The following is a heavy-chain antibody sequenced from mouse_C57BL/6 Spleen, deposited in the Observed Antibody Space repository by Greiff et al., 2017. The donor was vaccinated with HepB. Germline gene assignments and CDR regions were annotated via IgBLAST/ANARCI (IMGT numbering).Heavy chain of an antibody. Sequence: EVNVVESGGGLVQPGGSLKLSCAASGFTFSDYYMYWVRQTPEKRLEWVAYISNGGGSTYYPDTVKGRFTISRDNAKNTLYLQMSRLKSEDTAMYYCARQVTTRGAMDYWGQGTSVTVSS. J-gene: IGHJ4*01. V-gene: IGHV5-12*01. CDR3: ARQVTTRGAMDY. CDR2: ISNGGGST. CDR1: GFTFSDYY. D-gene: IGHD2-3*01.